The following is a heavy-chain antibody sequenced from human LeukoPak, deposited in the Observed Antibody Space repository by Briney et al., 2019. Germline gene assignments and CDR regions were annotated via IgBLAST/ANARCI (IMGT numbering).Heavy chain of an antibody. CDR1: GYTFTGYY. J-gene: IGHJ5*02. CDR2: INPNSGGT. Sequence: GASVKVSCKASGYTFTGYYMHWVRQAPGQGLEWMGRINPNSGGTNYAQKFQGRVTMTRDTSISTAYMELSRLRSDDTAVYYCARGRLLARWLANNWFDHWGQGTLVTVSS. CDR3: ARGRLLARWLANNWFDH. D-gene: IGHD6-19*01. V-gene: IGHV1-2*06.